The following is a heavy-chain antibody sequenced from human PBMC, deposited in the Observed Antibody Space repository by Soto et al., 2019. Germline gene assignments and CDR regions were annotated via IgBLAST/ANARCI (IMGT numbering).Heavy chain of an antibody. J-gene: IGHJ6*02. V-gene: IGHV3-74*03. CDR1: GYSLSTYW. CDR2: IGPDGSSA. CDR3: ASEHSGHDHGEEYYHGVDV. D-gene: IGHD3-16*01. Sequence: EVQLVESGGGLVQPGGSLRLSCAASGYSLSTYWMHWVRQIPGQGLTWVSRIGPDGSSATYADSVKGRFTISRDNANNALYLQMNSLRVEDTAVYYCASEHSGHDHGEEYYHGVDVWGQGTTVTVSS.